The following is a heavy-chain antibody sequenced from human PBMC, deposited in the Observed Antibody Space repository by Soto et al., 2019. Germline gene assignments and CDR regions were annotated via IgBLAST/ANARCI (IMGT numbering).Heavy chain of an antibody. CDR2: ISYDGSNK. D-gene: IGHD1-1*01. J-gene: IGHJ4*02. CDR3: AKDGTANWNAQHYKGGFDY. V-gene: IGHV3-30*18. Sequence: HPGGSLRLSCAASGFTFSSYGMHWVRQAPGKGLEWVAVISYDGSNKYYADSVKGRFTISRDNSKNTLYLQMNSLRAEDTAVYYCAKDGTANWNAQHYKGGFDYWGQGTLVTVSS. CDR1: GFTFSSYG.